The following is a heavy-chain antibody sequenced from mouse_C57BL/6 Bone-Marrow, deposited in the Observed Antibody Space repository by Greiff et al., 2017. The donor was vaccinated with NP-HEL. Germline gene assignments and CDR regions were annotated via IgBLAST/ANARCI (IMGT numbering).Heavy chain of an antibody. CDR3: GRSYDYEGKGVDYAMDY. J-gene: IGHJ4*01. D-gene: IGHD2-4*01. CDR1: GYTFTDHI. Sequence: QVQLQQSGAELASPGASVTLSCKASGYTFTDHIMNWVKKRPGQGLEWIGRIYPVSGETNYNQKFMGKATFSVDRSSSTVYMVLNSLTSEDPAVYYCGRSYDYEGKGVDYAMDYWGQGTSVTVSS. CDR2: IYPVSGET. V-gene: IGHV1-11*01.